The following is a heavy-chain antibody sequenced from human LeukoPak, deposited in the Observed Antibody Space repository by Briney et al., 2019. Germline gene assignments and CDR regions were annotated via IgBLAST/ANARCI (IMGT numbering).Heavy chain of an antibody. V-gene: IGHV1-46*01. D-gene: IGHD5-24*01. Sequence: ASVKVSCKASGYTFTNYYMHWVRQAPGQGPEWMGILNPSSGSTAYAQKFQGRVTMTRDTSTSTVYMELSSLRSEDTAVYYCARDEATGWFDPWGQGTLVIVFS. CDR3: ARDEATGWFDP. CDR1: GYTFTNYY. CDR2: LNPSSGST. J-gene: IGHJ5*02.